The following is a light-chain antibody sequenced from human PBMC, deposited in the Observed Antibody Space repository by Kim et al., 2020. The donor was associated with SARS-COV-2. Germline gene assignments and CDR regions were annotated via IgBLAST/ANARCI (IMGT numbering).Light chain of an antibody. CDR3: CSYTSSSTNV. CDR2: GVN. CDR1: YNY. Sequence: YNYVSWYQQHPDKAPKLMIYGVNSRPSGVSNRFSGSKSGNTASLTISGLQAGDEAYYYCCSYTSSSTNVFGTGTKVTVL. V-gene: IGLV2-14*04. J-gene: IGLJ1*01.